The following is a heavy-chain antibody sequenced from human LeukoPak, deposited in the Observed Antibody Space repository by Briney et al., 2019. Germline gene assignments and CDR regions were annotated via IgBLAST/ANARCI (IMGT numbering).Heavy chain of an antibody. J-gene: IGHJ4*02. D-gene: IGHD5-24*01. CDR3: ARRRAVGMATRSVDY. CDR2: IYYSGST. CDR1: GGSISSSSYY. Sequence: SETLSLTCTVSGGSISSSSYYCGWIRQPPGKGLEWIGSIYYSGSTYYNPSLKSRVTISVDTSKNQFSLKLSSVTAADTAVYYCARRRAVGMATRSVDYWGQGTLVTVSS. V-gene: IGHV4-39*01.